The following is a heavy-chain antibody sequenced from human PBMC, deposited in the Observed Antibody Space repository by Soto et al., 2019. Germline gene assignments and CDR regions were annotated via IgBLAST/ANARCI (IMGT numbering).Heavy chain of an antibody. Sequence: SETLSLTCAVYGGSFSGYYWSWIRQPPGKGLEWIGEINHSGSTNYNPSLKSRVTISVDTSKNQFSLKLSSVTAADTAVYYCARGRITIFGVVPDYWGQGTLVTVSS. D-gene: IGHD3-3*01. CDR3: ARGRITIFGVVPDY. V-gene: IGHV4-34*01. J-gene: IGHJ4*02. CDR1: GGSFSGYY. CDR2: INHSGST.